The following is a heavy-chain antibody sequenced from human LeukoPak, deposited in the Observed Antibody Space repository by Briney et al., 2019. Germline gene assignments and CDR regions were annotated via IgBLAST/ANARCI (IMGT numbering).Heavy chain of an antibody. Sequence: SETLSVTCSVSGGPITSSSYYWGWIRQPPWKGLEWIASIYFSGSTYYNPSLKSRVTSSVDTSKNQFSLKLSSVTAADTAVYYCARHVLYTGSYYVFDYWGQGALVTVSS. V-gene: IGHV4-39*01. CDR3: ARHVLYTGSYYVFDY. CDR2: IYFSGST. D-gene: IGHD1-26*01. J-gene: IGHJ4*02. CDR1: GGPITSSSYY.